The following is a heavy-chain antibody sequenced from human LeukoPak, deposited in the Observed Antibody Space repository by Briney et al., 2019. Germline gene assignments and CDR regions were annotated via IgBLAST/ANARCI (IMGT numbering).Heavy chain of an antibody. CDR2: IIAIFGTA. CDR1: GGTFSSYA. Sequence: ASVKVSCKASGGTFSSYAISWVRQAPGQGLEWMGGIIAIFGTANYAQKFQGRVTITADESTSTAYMELSSLRSEDTAVYYRARMLASIAAAGLDYYYYYMDVWGKGTTVTISS. D-gene: IGHD6-13*01. J-gene: IGHJ6*03. V-gene: IGHV1-69*13. CDR3: ARMLASIAAAGLDYYYYYMDV.